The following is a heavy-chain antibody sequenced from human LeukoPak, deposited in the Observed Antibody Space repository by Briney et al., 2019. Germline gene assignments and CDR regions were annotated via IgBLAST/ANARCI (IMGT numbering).Heavy chain of an antibody. CDR2: IYSDERT. J-gene: IGHJ5*02. D-gene: IGHD6-13*01. CDR3: ARDRNSAAHFGH. CDR1: GVNVRSSY. Sequence: PGGSLRLSCAASGVNVRSSYMSWIRQTPGKGLEWVSIIYSDERTFYADSVRGRFTISRDNSKNTLYLQMNSLGAEDTAMYYCARDRNSAAHFGHWGQGTLVTVSS. V-gene: IGHV3-66*01.